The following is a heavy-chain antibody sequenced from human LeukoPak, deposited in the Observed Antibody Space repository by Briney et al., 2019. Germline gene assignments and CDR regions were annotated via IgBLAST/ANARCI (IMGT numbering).Heavy chain of an antibody. D-gene: IGHD1-26*01. V-gene: IGHV1-2*02. J-gene: IGHJ6*03. Sequence: ASVKVSCKASGYTFTGYYMHWVRQAPGQGREWMGWINPNSGGTNYAQKFQGRVTMTRDTSISTAYMELSRLRYDDTAVYYCARAIVGATSYMDVWGKGTTVTVSS. CDR2: INPNSGGT. CDR1: GYTFTGYY. CDR3: ARAIVGATSYMDV.